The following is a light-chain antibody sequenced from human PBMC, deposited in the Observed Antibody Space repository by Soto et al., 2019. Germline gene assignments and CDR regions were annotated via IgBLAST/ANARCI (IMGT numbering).Light chain of an antibody. J-gene: IGKJ2*01. CDR2: DAS. CDR1: QSVSTY. Sequence: EMVLTQSPATLSLSPGERATLSCRASQSVSTYLAWYQQKPGQAPRLLIYDASNRATGIPARFSGSGSGTDFTLTISSLGPEDFAVYYCQQRSNWPRTFGQGTKLEIQ. V-gene: IGKV3-11*01. CDR3: QQRSNWPRT.